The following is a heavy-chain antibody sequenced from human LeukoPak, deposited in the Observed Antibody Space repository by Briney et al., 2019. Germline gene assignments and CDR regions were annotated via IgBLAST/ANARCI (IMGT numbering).Heavy chain of an antibody. CDR3: AKDRTRITMVRGSVGFDY. D-gene: IGHD3-10*01. V-gene: IGHV3-23*01. Sequence: GGSLRLSCAASGFTFSSYAMSWVRQAPGKGLEWVSGISGSGGSTYYADSVKGRFTISRDNSKNTLYLQMNSLRAEDTAVYYCAKDRTRITMVRGSVGFDYWGQGTLVTVSS. CDR2: ISGSGGST. J-gene: IGHJ4*02. CDR1: GFTFSSYA.